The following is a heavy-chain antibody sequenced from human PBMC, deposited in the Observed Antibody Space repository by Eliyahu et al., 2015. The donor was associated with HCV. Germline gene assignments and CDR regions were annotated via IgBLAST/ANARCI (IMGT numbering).Heavy chain of an antibody. Sequence: QVQLVQSGAEVKKPGSSVKVSCKASGGTFSAYTITWVRPAPGQGLEWMGGITPVFATPKYAQKFQGRVTISADEATSTVYMELSSLRFEDTAVYFCATCAADRTAMAKPFDYWGQGTLVTVSS. CDR3: ATCAADRTAMAKPFDY. CDR1: GGTFSAYT. CDR2: ITPVFATP. J-gene: IGHJ4*02. V-gene: IGHV1-69*01. D-gene: IGHD5-18*01.